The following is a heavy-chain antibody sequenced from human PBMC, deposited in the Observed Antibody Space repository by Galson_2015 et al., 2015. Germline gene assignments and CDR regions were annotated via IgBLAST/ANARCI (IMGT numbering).Heavy chain of an antibody. Sequence: SLRLSCAASGFTFSSYGMNWVRQAPGKGLEWVSSISSSSSYIYYADSVKGRFTISRDNAKNSLYLQMNSLRAEDTAVYYCAREREKETAYLRDEGYYYYYMDVWGKGTTVTVSS. V-gene: IGHV3-21*01. CDR3: AREREKETAYLRDEGYYYYYMDV. J-gene: IGHJ6*03. D-gene: IGHD5-12*01. CDR2: ISSSSSYI. CDR1: GFTFSSYG.